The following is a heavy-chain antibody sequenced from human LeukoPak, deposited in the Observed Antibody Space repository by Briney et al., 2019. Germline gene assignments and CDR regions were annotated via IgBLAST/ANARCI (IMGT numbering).Heavy chain of an antibody. Sequence: PGGSLRLSCAASGFTFSSYWMSWVRQAPGKGLEWVANIKQDGSEKYYVDSAKGRFTISRDNAKNSLYLQMNSLRAEDTAVYYCARRLYYYDSSGYYYHDAFDIWGQGTMVTVSS. D-gene: IGHD3-22*01. CDR2: IKQDGSEK. V-gene: IGHV3-7*01. CDR3: ARRLYYYDSSGYYYHDAFDI. CDR1: GFTFSSYW. J-gene: IGHJ3*02.